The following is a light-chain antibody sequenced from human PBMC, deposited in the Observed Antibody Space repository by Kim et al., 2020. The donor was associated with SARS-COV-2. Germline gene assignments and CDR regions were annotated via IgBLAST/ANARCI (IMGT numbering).Light chain of an antibody. Sequence: EIVLTQSPGTLSLSPGERATLSCRASQSVSDNYLAWYQQKPGQAPRLLIYGASSRATGIPDRFSGSGSGTDFTLTISRLAPEDFAVYYCQQYDTSPSCTFGQGTRLEI. CDR1: QSVSDNY. CDR2: GAS. CDR3: QQYDTSPSCT. V-gene: IGKV3-20*01. J-gene: IGKJ2*02.